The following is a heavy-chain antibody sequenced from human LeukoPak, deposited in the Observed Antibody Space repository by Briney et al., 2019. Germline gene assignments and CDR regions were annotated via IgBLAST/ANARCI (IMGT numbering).Heavy chain of an antibody. V-gene: IGHV4-61*02. CDR3: ARGWGATRIDY. Sequence: PSETLSLTCSVSGDSIRSGTYYWSWIRQPAGKGLEWIGRIYTSGSTSYNPSLKSRVTISVDTSKNQFSLKLTSVTAADTAVYYCARGWGATRIDYWGQGTLVTVSS. CDR1: GDSIRSGTYY. CDR2: IYTSGST. D-gene: IGHD5-12*01. J-gene: IGHJ4*02.